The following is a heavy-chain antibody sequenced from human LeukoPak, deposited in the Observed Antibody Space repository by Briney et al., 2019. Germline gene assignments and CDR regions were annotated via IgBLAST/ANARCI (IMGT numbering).Heavy chain of an antibody. Sequence: GASVKVSCKASGYTFTGYYMHWVRQAPGQGLEWMGWINPNSGGTNYAQKFQGRVTMTGDTSISTAYMELSRLRSDDTAVYYCASNSYGYGYYYYYYMDVWGKGTTVTISS. D-gene: IGHD5-18*01. J-gene: IGHJ6*03. CDR3: ASNSYGYGYYYYYYMDV. V-gene: IGHV1-2*02. CDR1: GYTFTGYY. CDR2: INPNSGGT.